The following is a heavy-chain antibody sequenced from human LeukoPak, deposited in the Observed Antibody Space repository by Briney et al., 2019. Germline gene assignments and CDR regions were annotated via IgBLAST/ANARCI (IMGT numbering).Heavy chain of an antibody. Sequence: GGSLRLSCAASGFTFSNAWMSWVRQAPGKGLEWVSAISGSGGSTYYADSVKGRFTISRDNSKNTLYLQMNSLRAEDTAVYYCAKPVEMAPRDSYYYGMDVWGQGTTVTVSS. CDR2: ISGSGGST. J-gene: IGHJ6*02. CDR1: GFTFSNAW. CDR3: AKPVEMAPRDSYYYGMDV. V-gene: IGHV3-23*01. D-gene: IGHD5-24*01.